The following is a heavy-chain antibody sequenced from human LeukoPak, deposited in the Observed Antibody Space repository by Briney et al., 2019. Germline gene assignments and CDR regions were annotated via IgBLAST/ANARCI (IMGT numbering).Heavy chain of an antibody. J-gene: IGHJ6*03. CDR2: IYSGGST. Sequence: GGSLRLSCAASGFTVSSNYMSWVRQAPGKGLEWVSVIYSGGSTYYADSVKGRFTISRDNFKNTLYLQMNSLRAEDTAVYYCARPIAAAGIRGDYYMDVWGKGTTVTVSS. CDR3: ARPIAAAGIRGDYYMDV. D-gene: IGHD6-13*01. V-gene: IGHV3-66*02. CDR1: GFTVSSNY.